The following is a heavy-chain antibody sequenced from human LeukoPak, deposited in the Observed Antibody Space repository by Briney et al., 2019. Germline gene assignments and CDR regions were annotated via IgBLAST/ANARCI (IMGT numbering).Heavy chain of an antibody. D-gene: IGHD4-17*01. CDR2: INHSGST. V-gene: IGHV4-34*01. J-gene: IGHJ6*04. CDR3: ARADYGDYVAREAHCYYGMDV. Sequence: SETLSLTCAVYGGSFSGYYWSWIRQPPGKGLEWIGEINHSGSTNYNPSLKSRVTISVDTSKNQFSLKLSSVTAADTAVYYCARADYGDYVAREAHCYYGMDVWGKGTTVTVSS. CDR1: GGSFSGYY.